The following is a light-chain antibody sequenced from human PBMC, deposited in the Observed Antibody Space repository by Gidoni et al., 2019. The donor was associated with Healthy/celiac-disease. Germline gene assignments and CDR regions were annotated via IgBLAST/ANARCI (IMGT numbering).Light chain of an antibody. J-gene: IGKJ1*01. CDR2: LGS. Sequence: DIVLPQSPLSLPVTPGEPASISCRSSQSLLHSNGYNYLDWYLQKPGQSPQLLIYLGSTRASGVPDRCSGSGSGTDFTLKISRVEAEDVGVYYCMQALQTPTFGQGTKVEIK. CDR1: QSLLHSNGYNY. CDR3: MQALQTPT. V-gene: IGKV2-28*01.